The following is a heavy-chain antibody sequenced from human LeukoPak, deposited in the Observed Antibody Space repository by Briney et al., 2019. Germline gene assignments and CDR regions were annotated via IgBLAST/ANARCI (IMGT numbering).Heavy chain of an antibody. V-gene: IGHV4-61*02. Sequence: SETLSLTYTVSGGSISSGSYYWSWIRQPAGKGLEWIGRIYTSGSTNYNPSLKSRVTISVDTSKNQFSLKLSSVTAADTAVYYCAREGSSGFDYWGQGTLVTVSS. J-gene: IGHJ4*02. CDR2: IYTSGST. CDR3: AREGSSGFDY. CDR1: GGSISSGSYY. D-gene: IGHD6-6*01.